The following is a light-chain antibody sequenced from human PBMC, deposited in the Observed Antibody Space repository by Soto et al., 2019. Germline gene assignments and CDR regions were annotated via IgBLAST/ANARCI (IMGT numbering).Light chain of an antibody. Sequence: EIVMTQSPATLSVSPGERVTLFCRASQSVNNKLAWYQQKPGPAPRLLISDASNRATGIPARFSGSGSGTEFTLTISSLQSEDFAVYYCQQYNNWKTFGQGTKLEIK. CDR2: DAS. V-gene: IGKV3D-15*01. CDR1: QSVNNK. J-gene: IGKJ2*01. CDR3: QQYNNWKT.